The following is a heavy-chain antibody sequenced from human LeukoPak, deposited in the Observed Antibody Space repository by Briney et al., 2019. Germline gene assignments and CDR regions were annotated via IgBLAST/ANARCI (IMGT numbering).Heavy chain of an antibody. D-gene: IGHD2-21*02. CDR2: ISGSGGST. V-gene: IGHV3-23*01. CDR1: GFTFSSYA. J-gene: IGHJ4*02. CDR3: AKDPEGYCGGDCYSAFDY. Sequence: GGSLRLSCAASGFTFSSYAMSWVRQAPGKGLEWVSAISGSGGSTHYADSVKGRFTISRDNSKNTLYLQMNSLRAEDTAVYYCAKDPEGYCGGDCYSAFDYWGQGTLVTVSS.